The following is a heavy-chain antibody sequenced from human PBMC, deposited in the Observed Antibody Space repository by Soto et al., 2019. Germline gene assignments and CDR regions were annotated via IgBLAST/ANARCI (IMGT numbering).Heavy chain of an antibody. J-gene: IGHJ1*01. CDR2: ISAYSGDT. D-gene: IGHD3-22*01. CDR3: ARVEDCFDSSGYAH. CDR1: GYSFTNYG. V-gene: IGHV1-18*04. Sequence: GASVKVSCKASGYSFTNYGVTGVRQAPGQGLEWMGWISAYSGDTHYAQNLQGRLTTTTDTSTSTGYMELRALGFDDTAVYFCARVEDCFDSSGYAHWGQGTLVTVSS.